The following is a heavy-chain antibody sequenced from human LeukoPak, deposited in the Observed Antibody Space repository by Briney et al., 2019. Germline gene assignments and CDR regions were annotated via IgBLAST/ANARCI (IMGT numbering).Heavy chain of an antibody. D-gene: IGHD3-22*01. V-gene: IGHV3-23*01. J-gene: IGHJ4*02. CDR1: GFTFSSYA. CDR2: ISGSGGST. Sequence: GGSLRLSCAASGFTFSSYAMSWVRQAPGKGLEWASAISGSGGSTYYADSVKGRFTISRDNSKNTLYLQMNSLRAEDTAVYYCAKTSPYYYDSSGYEKPFDYWGQGTLVTVSS. CDR3: AKTSPYYYDSSGYEKPFDY.